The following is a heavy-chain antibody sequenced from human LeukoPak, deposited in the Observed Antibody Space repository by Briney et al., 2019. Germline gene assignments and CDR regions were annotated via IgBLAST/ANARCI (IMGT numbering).Heavy chain of an antibody. CDR1: GASFSGYY. CDR2: INHSGST. D-gene: IGHD6-6*01. Sequence: SETLSLTCAVYGASFSGYYWSWVRQPPGKGLEWIGEINHSGSTNYNPSLKSRVTISVDTSKNQFSLKLSSVTAADTAVYYCARGFPLNSSYNAWWFDPWGQGTLDTVSS. CDR3: ARGFPLNSSYNAWWFDP. J-gene: IGHJ5*02. V-gene: IGHV4-34*01.